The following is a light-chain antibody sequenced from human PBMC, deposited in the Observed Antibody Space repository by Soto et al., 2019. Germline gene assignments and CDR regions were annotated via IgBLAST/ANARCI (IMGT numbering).Light chain of an antibody. J-gene: IGKJ1*01. CDR3: QQSGSSPRT. V-gene: IGKV3-20*01. CDR2: GAS. CDR1: QSASSSY. Sequence: EIGWTRSPGTRSLWPGEGATLSGRASQSASSSYLAWYQQKPGKAPTLLIYGASSRATGIPDRFSGSGSGTDFTLTISRLQPEDLAAYYCQQSGSSPRTFGQGTKVDIK.